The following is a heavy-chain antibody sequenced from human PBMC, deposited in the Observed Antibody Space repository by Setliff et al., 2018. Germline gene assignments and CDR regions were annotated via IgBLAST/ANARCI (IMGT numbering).Heavy chain of an antibody. Sequence: ASVKVSCKVSGYTLTELSRHWVRQAPGKGLEWMGGFDPEDGETIYAQKFQGRVTMTEDTSTDTAYMELSSLRSADTAIYYCATNLATPSDAFDIWGQGTMVTVSS. J-gene: IGHJ3*02. V-gene: IGHV1-24*01. CDR2: FDPEDGET. CDR1: GYTLTELS. CDR3: ATNLATPSDAFDI.